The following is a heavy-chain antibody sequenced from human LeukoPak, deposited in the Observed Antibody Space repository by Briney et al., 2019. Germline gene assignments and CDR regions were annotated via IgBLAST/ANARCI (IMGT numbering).Heavy chain of an antibody. Sequence: PGGSLRLSCAASGFTFSSYAMSWVRQAPGKGLEWVSAISGSGGSTYYADSVKGRFTISRDNSKNTLYLQMNSLGAEDTAVYYCAKDMVRGVTPTIICDYWGQGTLVTVSS. CDR1: GFTFSSYA. V-gene: IGHV3-23*01. CDR2: ISGSGGST. J-gene: IGHJ4*02. CDR3: AKDMVRGVTPTIICDY. D-gene: IGHD3-10*01.